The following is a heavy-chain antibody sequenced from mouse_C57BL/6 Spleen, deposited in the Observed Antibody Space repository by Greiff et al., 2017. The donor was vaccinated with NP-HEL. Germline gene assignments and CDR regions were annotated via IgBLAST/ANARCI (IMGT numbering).Heavy chain of an antibody. CDR2: LDPETGGT. CDR3: TSWGYDGFAY. D-gene: IGHD2-2*01. J-gene: IGHJ3*01. V-gene: IGHV1-15*01. Sequence: QVQLQQSGAELVRPGASVTLSCKASGYTFTDYEMHWVKQTPVHGLEWIGALDPETGGTAYNQKFQGKAILTADKSSSTAYMELRSLTSEDSAVYYCTSWGYDGFAYWGQGTLVTVSA. CDR1: GYTFTDYE.